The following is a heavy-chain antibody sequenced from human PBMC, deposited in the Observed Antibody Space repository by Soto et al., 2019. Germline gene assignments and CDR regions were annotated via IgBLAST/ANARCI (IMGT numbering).Heavy chain of an antibody. CDR2: ISSDGTDK. J-gene: IGHJ4*02. CDR3: ARSDRTQGVWFFDY. D-gene: IGHD2-8*01. V-gene: IGHV3-30-3*01. CDR1: GFTFSSYA. Sequence: GGSLRLSCAGSGFTFSSYAMNWVRQAPGKGLEWVAVISSDGTDKHDADSVKGRFTISRDNSKNTLYLQMNSLTAEDTAVYYCARSDRTQGVWFFDYWGQGTLVTVSS.